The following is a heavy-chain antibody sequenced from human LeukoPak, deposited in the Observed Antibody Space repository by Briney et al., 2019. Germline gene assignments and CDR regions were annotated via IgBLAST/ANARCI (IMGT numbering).Heavy chain of an antibody. D-gene: IGHD4/OR15-4a*01. Sequence: GGSLRLSCAASGFTFSSYWMHWVRQAPGKGLVWVSHIKTDGSSTSYADSVKGRFTTSRDNAKNTLYLQMNSLRADDTAVYYCTRSSNSANDYWGQGTLVTVSS. CDR1: GFTFSSYW. V-gene: IGHV3-74*01. CDR2: IKTDGSST. J-gene: IGHJ4*02. CDR3: TRSSNSANDY.